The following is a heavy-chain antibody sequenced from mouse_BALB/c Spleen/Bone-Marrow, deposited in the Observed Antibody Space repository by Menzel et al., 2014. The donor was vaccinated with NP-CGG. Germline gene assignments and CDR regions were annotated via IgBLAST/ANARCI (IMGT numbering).Heavy chain of an antibody. CDR3: AGTTTVDY. Sequence: EVMLVESGGGLVKPGGSLKLSCAASGFTFSGYAMSWVRQTPEKRLEWVASISSGGTTYYPDSVKGRFTISRDNARNILYLQMSSLRSEDTAMYYCAGTTTVDYWGQGTSDTVSS. D-gene: IGHD1-1*01. CDR2: ISSGGTT. V-gene: IGHV5-6-5*01. CDR1: GFTFSGYA. J-gene: IGHJ4*01.